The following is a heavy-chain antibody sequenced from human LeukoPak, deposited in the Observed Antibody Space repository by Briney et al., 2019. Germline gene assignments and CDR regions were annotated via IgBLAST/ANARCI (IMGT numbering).Heavy chain of an antibody. J-gene: IGHJ4*02. CDR1: GFAFSGYW. D-gene: IGHD3-22*01. CDR2: INHDGSAT. V-gene: IGHV3-74*01. Sequence: PGGSLRLSCAASGFAFSGYWMHWVRQAPGKGLVWVSRINHDGSATIYADSVKGRFTFSRDNAKNTLHLQMNSLRVEDTALYYCARGGSVSGYYTTYWGQGTLVTVSS. CDR3: ARGGSVSGYYTTY.